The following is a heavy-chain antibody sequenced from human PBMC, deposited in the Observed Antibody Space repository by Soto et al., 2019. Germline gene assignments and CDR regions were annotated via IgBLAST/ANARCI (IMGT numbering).Heavy chain of an antibody. D-gene: IGHD6-6*01. CDR3: ARGYGSSWAVFDY. J-gene: IGHJ4*02. CDR1: GDSVSENNAA. Sequence: PSQTLSLTCAISGDSVSENNAAWNWIRQSPSRGLEWLGRTYYRSKWYNDYAVSVKSRITINPDTSKNQFSLKLSSVTAADTAVYYCARGYGSSWAVFDYWGQGTLVTVSS. CDR2: TYYRSKWYN. V-gene: IGHV6-1*01.